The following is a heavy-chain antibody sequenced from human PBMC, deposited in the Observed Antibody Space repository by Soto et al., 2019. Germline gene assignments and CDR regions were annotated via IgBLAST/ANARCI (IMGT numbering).Heavy chain of an antibody. J-gene: IGHJ6*02. Sequence: SVEVSFKASGYTFTNSGISWVRQAPGQGLEWMGWIGAYNGHTKYAQKLQGRVTMTTDTSTSTAYMELRSLKSDDTAVYYCAREDYYDSSGYLPVRYYFGMDVWGQGTTVTVSS. V-gene: IGHV1-18*01. D-gene: IGHD3-22*01. CDR1: GYTFTNSG. CDR3: AREDYYDSSGYLPVRYYFGMDV. CDR2: IGAYNGHT.